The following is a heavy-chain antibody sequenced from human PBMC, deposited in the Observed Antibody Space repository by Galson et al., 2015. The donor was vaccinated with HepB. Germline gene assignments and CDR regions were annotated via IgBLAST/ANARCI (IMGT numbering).Heavy chain of an antibody. D-gene: IGHD2-21*02. J-gene: IGHJ4*02. Sequence: SVKVSCKASGGTFSSYAINWVRQAPGQGLEWVGGIIPIFGTANYAQKFQGRVTITADESTRTAYMKLSGLRSEDTAVYYCARVGGVTGTTGTYYFNYWGQGTLVTVSS. CDR1: GGTFSSYA. CDR2: IIPIFGTA. V-gene: IGHV1-69*13. CDR3: ARVGGVTGTTGTYYFNY.